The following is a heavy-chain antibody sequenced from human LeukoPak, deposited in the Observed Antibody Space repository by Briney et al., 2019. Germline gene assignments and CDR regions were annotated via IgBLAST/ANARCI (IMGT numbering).Heavy chain of an antibody. V-gene: IGHV1-58*01. Sequence: SVKVSCKASGFTSTNFAVQWVRQARGQRLEWIGWIIVGSGAAKCAQDFQERVTITRDLSTSTLYMELRSLTSEDTAVYYCAADLSNPRMGASYLDSWGQGTLVTVSS. D-gene: IGHD3-16*01. CDR1: GFTSTNFA. CDR3: AADLSNPRMGASYLDS. J-gene: IGHJ4*02. CDR2: IIVGSGAA.